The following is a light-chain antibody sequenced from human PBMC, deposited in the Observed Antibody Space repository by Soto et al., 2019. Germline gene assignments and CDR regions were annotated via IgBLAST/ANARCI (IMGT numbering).Light chain of an antibody. V-gene: IGKV3-15*01. CDR2: GAS. CDR1: QSVSSK. J-gene: IGKJ5*01. Sequence: EMLMTQSPATLSVSPGERATLSCRASQSVSSKLAWYQQKPGQAPRLLIYGASTRATGIPARFSGSGSGTEFTLTISSLKSEDFAVYYCQQYNNWHPITFGQGTRLEIK. CDR3: QQYNNWHPIT.